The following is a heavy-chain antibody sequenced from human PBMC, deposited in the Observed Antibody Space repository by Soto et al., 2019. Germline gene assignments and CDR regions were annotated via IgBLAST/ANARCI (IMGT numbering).Heavy chain of an antibody. CDR2: IWYDGSNK. CDR1: GFTFSSYG. Sequence: QVQLVESGGGVVQPGRSLRLSCAASGFTFSSYGMHWVRQAPGKGLEWVAVIWYDGSNKYYADSVKGRFTISRDNSKNTLYLQMNSLRAEDTAVYYCARGDGGYYRSPGDYWGQGTLVTVSS. J-gene: IGHJ4*02. D-gene: IGHD3-10*01. V-gene: IGHV3-33*01. CDR3: ARGDGGYYRSPGDY.